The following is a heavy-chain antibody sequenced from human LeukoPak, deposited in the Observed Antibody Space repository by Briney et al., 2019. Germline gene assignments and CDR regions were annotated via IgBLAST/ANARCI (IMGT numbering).Heavy chain of an antibody. CDR1: GYTFTSYD. V-gene: IGHV1-8*03. CDR3: ARGPGAINDYYMDV. CDR2: MNPNNGNT. J-gene: IGHJ6*03. Sequence: ASVKVSCKASGYTFTSYDINWVRQATGQALEWMGWMNPNNGNTGYAQNFQGRVTITRNTSISTAYMDLSSLRSEDTAVYYCARGPGAINDYYMDVWGKGTTVTVSS. D-gene: IGHD2-2*01.